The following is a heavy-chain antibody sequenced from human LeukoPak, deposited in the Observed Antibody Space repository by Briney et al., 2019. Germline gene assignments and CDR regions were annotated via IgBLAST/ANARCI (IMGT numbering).Heavy chain of an antibody. CDR2: ISSTGNST. CDR1: GFRFSDYY. J-gene: IGHJ5*02. D-gene: IGHD3-10*01. V-gene: IGHV3-11*01. Sequence: KRGGCLRLSCAATGFRFSDYYMSWIRQAPGKGLEWVAYISSTGNSTFYADSVKGRFTISRDHAKNSLSLQLNSPRAEDTAVYYCAKGGIRYGYWFDHWGQGTLVTASS. CDR3: AKGGIRYGYWFDH.